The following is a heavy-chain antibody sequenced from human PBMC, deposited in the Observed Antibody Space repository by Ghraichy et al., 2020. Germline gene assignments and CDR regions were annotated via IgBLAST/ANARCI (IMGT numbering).Heavy chain of an antibody. CDR1: GFTFDDYT. D-gene: IGHD4-23*01. J-gene: IGHJ3*02. V-gene: IGHV3-43*01. Sequence: GESLNISCAASGFTFDDYTMHWVRQAPGKGLEWVSLISWDGGSTYYADSVKGRFTISRDNSKNSLYLQMNSLRTEDTALYYCAKDMGTYSDYGGPGGAFDIWGQGTMVTVSS. CDR3: AKDMGTYSDYGGPGGAFDI. CDR2: ISWDGGST.